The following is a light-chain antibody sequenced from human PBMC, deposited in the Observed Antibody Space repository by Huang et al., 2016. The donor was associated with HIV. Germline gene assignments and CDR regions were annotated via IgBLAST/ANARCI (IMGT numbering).Light chain of an antibody. Sequence: DIQMTQYPSSLSASVGDTVIITCRASQNISKYLNWYQQVPGRAPKLLIYGTSNLQRGVSLMRFSGRASGTDFTLAITSLQPEDAATYFCQPSYGIPRTFGLGT. CDR1: QNISKY. CDR3: QPSYGIPRT. CDR2: GTS. J-gene: IGKJ2*01. V-gene: IGKV1-39*01.